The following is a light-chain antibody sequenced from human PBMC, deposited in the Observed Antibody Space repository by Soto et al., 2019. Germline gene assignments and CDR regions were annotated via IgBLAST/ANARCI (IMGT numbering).Light chain of an antibody. V-gene: IGKV3-15*01. CDR3: QQYNNWPPWT. CDR2: GAS. Sequence: ETVMTQSPATLSVSPGERATLSCRASQSVGSNLAWYQQKPGQAPRLLIYGASTRATGIPARFSGSGSGTEFTLTITSLQSEDFAAYYCQQYNNWPPWTLGQGTKVDIK. J-gene: IGKJ1*01. CDR1: QSVGSN.